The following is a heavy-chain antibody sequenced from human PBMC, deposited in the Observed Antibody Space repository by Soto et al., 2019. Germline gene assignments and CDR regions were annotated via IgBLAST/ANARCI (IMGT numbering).Heavy chain of an antibody. J-gene: IGHJ4*02. CDR1: GFTIGPYG. CDR3: VRGNGDGDV. Sequence: EVQLLESGGASVQPGGSLKLSCAVSGFTIGPYGVTGVRQPPGKGLQWVCGFSGGSGATFYAESVKGLFTIYRSKPRNTVYLHMHRLGAEGTAVCYCVRGNGDGDVWGRGTLVTVSS. V-gene: IGHV3-23*01. D-gene: IGHD4-17*01. CDR2: FSGGSGAT.